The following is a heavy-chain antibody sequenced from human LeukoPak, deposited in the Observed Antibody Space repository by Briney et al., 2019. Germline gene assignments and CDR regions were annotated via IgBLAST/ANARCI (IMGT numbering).Heavy chain of an antibody. CDR1: GFAFSSNW. CDR3: ATSLGPLTEY. V-gene: IGHV3-74*01. CDR2: INSGGSGT. D-gene: IGHD7-27*01. J-gene: IGHJ4*02. Sequence: GGSLRLSCAASGFAFSSNWMHWVRQTPGKGLVWVSRINSGGSGTSYADSVEGRFTISRDNAKNTLYLQLNSLKGEDTAVYYCATSLGPLTEYWGQGTLVTVSS.